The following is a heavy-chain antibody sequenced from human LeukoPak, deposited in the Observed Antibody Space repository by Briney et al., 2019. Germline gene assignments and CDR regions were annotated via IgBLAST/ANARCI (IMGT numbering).Heavy chain of an antibody. CDR1: GFTFSSYG. CDR3: AKAIGSGSH. Sequence: PGGSLRLSCAASGFTFSSYGMHWVRQAPGKGLEWAAVISYDGSNKYYADSVKGRFTISRDNSKNTLYLQMNSLRAEDTAVYYCAKAIGSGSHWGQGTLVTVSS. J-gene: IGHJ4*02. V-gene: IGHV3-30*18. D-gene: IGHD3-10*01. CDR2: ISYDGSNK.